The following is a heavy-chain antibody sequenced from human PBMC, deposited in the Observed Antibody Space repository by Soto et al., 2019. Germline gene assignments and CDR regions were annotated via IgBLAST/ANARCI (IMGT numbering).Heavy chain of an antibody. CDR1: GGSISSGGYS. J-gene: IGHJ4*02. V-gene: IGHV4-30-2*01. CDR2: IYHSGST. Sequence: QLQLQESGSGLVKPSQTLSLTCAVSGGSISSGGYSWSWIRQPPGKGLEWIVYIYHSGSTYYNPSVKSRVTISVDRSKSQFSLKLSSVTAADTAVYYCASAGGLGAVAADYWGQGTLVTVSS. D-gene: IGHD6-19*01. CDR3: ASAGGLGAVAADY.